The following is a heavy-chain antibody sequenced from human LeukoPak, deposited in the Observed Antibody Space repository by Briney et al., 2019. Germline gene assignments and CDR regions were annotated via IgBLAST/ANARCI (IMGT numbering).Heavy chain of an antibody. CDR3: VRGSTDWNGMDV. V-gene: IGHV3-66*01. J-gene: IGHJ6*02. CDR1: GLTLNNIH. Sequence: QSGGSLRLSCAASGLTLNNIHMRWVRQAPGTGLEWVSIIHSGGITHYSDSVKGRFTISRDNSKNTLYLQMNTLGAEDTALYYCVRGSTDWNGMDVWGQGTTVTVSS. D-gene: IGHD6-19*01. CDR2: IHSGGIT.